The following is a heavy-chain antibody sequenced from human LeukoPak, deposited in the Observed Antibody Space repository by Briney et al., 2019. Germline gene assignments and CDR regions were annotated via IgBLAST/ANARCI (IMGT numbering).Heavy chain of an antibody. CDR2: IYPGDSDT. D-gene: IGHD1-26*01. CDR1: GDSFFSHC. Sequence: GESLKISCKCSGDSFFSHCIGWVRQMPGKGMAWMGIIYPGDSDTRYSPSFQGQVTISADKSISTAYLQWSSLKASDTAMYYCARRGGTFAFDIWGQGTMVTVSS. V-gene: IGHV5-51*01. CDR3: ARRGGTFAFDI. J-gene: IGHJ3*02.